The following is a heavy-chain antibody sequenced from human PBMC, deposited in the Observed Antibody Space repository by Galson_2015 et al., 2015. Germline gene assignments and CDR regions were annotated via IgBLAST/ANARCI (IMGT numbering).Heavy chain of an antibody. CDR3: AKDYYDSSGYYSPWEYYFDY. CDR1: GFTFSSYA. D-gene: IGHD3-22*01. Sequence: SLRLSCAASGFTFSSYAMSWVRQAPGKGLEWVSAISGSGGSTYYADSVKGRFTISRDNSKNTLYLQMNSLRAEDTAVYYCAKDYYDSSGYYSPWEYYFDYWGQGTLVTVSS. V-gene: IGHV3-23*01. J-gene: IGHJ4*02. CDR2: ISGSGGST.